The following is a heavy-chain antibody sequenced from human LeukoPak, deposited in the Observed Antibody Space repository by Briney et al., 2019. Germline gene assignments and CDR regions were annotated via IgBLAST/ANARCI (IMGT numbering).Heavy chain of an antibody. V-gene: IGHV4-59*01. CDR2: YSGST. CDR1: GASISSYY. J-gene: IGHJ5*02. CDR3: ARHRWFDA. Sequence: PSETLSLTCTVSGASISSYYWSWIRQPPGKGLEWIGYYSGSTNYNPSLKSRVTISVDTSKNQFSLKLSSVTAADTAVYYCARHRWFDAWGQGTLVTASS.